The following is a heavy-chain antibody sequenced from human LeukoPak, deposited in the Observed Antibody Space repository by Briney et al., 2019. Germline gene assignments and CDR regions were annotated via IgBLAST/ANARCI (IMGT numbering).Heavy chain of an antibody. Sequence: SETLSLTCDVSGGSISSGGYSWSWIRQPPGKGLEWLGYIYHSGSTYYNPSLKSRVTISVDRSKNQFSLKLSSVTAADTAVYYCARAGAYCGGDCYSGAFDIWGQGTMVTVSS. CDR3: ARAGAYCGGDCYSGAFDI. J-gene: IGHJ3*02. V-gene: IGHV4-30-2*01. CDR1: GGSISSGGYS. CDR2: IYHSGST. D-gene: IGHD2-21*02.